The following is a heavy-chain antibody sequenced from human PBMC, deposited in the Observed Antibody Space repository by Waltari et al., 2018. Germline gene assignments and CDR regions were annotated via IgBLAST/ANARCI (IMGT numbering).Heavy chain of an antibody. Sequence: QVQLQESGPGLVKPSGTLSLTCAVSGGSISSSNWWSWVRQPPGKGLDWIGEIYHSGSTNYNPSLKSRVTISVDKSKNQFSLKLSSVTAADTAVYYCAQGLAAAGPPSHYYGMDVWGQGTTVTVSS. D-gene: IGHD6-13*01. CDR3: AQGLAAAGPPSHYYGMDV. V-gene: IGHV4-4*02. CDR2: IYHSGST. J-gene: IGHJ6*02. CDR1: GGSISSSNW.